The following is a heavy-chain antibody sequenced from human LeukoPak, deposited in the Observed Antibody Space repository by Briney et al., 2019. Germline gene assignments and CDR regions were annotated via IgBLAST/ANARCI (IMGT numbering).Heavy chain of an antibody. D-gene: IGHD5-18*01. V-gene: IGHV5-51*01. CDR3: ARLPPYSYGPPPCFDY. CDR2: IYPGDSDP. J-gene: IGHJ4*02. Sequence: EASLQISCQGSGSIFTSYWIGWVRPLPGKGLEWMGIIYPGDSDPRYSPSFQRQVTISADKSISTAYLQWSSLKPSDTAMYYCARLPPYSYGPPPCFDYWGQGTLVTVSS. CDR1: GSIFTSYW.